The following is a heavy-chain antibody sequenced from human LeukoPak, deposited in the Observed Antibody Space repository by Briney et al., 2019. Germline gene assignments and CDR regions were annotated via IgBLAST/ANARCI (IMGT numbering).Heavy chain of an antibody. Sequence: PSETLSLTCTVSGGSISSYYWSWIRQPAGKGLEWLGRIYASGSTNYNPSLKSRVTISVDTSKNQFFLKLSSVTAADTAVYYCARDLAIYYMDVWGKGTTVTISS. V-gene: IGHV4-4*07. CDR2: IYASGST. CDR3: ARDLAIYYMDV. CDR1: GGSISSYY. J-gene: IGHJ6*03.